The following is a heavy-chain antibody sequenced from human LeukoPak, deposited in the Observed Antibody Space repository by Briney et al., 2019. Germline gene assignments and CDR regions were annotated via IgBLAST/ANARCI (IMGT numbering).Heavy chain of an antibody. J-gene: IGHJ4*02. D-gene: IGHD2-15*01. CDR2: IRSKPSSYTT. V-gene: IGHV3-73*01. Sequence: GGSLKLSCAASGFDFSGFYMHWVRQASGRGLDWVGLIRSKPSSYTTVYAASVKGRFTISRDDSKNTAYLQMNSLKAEDTAGYYCTRQDCSGGSCSYVDYWGQGTLVTVSS. CDR3: TRQDCSGGSCSYVDY. CDR1: GFDFSGFY.